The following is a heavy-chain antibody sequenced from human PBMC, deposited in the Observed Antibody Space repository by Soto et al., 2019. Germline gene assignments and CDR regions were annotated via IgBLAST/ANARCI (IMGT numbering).Heavy chain of an antibody. D-gene: IGHD3-9*01. CDR2: IYYSGST. CDR3: ARGPALYYDILTGPRGGAWFEP. Sequence: SETLSLTCTVSGGSISSYYWSWIRQPPGKGLEWIGYIYYSGSTNYNPSLKSRVTISVDTSKNQFSLKLSSVTAADTAVYYCARGPALYYDILTGPRGGAWFEPWGQGTLVTVS. V-gene: IGHV4-59*01. J-gene: IGHJ5*02. CDR1: GGSISSYY.